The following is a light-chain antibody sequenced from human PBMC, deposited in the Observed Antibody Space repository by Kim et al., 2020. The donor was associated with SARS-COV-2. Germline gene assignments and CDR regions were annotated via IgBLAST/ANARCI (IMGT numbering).Light chain of an antibody. V-gene: IGLV3-21*02. CDR1: NMGGKS. J-gene: IGLJ3*02. Sequence: APGQTARVTCGGNNMGGKSVHWYQQKPGQAPVVVIYRDSDRPSGIPQRFSGSNSGNTATLTISRVEAGDEADYYCQVWDSGSDHRVFGGGTKLTVL. CDR3: QVWDSGSDHRV. CDR2: RDS.